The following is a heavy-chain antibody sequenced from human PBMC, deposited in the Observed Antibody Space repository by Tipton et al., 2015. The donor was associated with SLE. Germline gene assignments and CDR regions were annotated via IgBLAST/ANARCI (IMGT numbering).Heavy chain of an antibody. V-gene: IGHV3-21*01. Sequence: FSMYSMNWVRQAPGKGLEWVSSISSSGRDVYYADSVEGRFTISRDNTKNSLYLQMNSLRVEDSAVYYCARTTENDYWGQGTQVTVSS. CDR2: ISSSGRDV. CDR3: ARTTENDY. J-gene: IGHJ4*02. CDR1: FSMYS. D-gene: IGHD1-14*01.